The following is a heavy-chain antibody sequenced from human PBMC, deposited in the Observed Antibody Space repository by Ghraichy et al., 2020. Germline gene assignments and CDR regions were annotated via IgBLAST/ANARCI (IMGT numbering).Heavy chain of an antibody. J-gene: IGHJ6*02. CDR1: GFTVSNNY. V-gene: IGHV3-53*01. D-gene: IGHD3-16*02. CDR2: IYSGGRT. CDR3: ARDRGYDSVWGSYRFMDV. Sequence: GGSLRLSCAGSGFTVSNNYMSWVRLAPGKGLEWVSVIYSGGRTYYADSVKGRFTISRDNSKNTLYLQMNSLRAEDTAVYYCARDRGYDSVWGSYRFMDVWGQGTTVTVAS.